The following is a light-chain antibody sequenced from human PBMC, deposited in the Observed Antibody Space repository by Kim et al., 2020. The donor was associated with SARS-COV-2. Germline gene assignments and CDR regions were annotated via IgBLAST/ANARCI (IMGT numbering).Light chain of an antibody. Sequence: SPGESATLSCRASQSVSSNYLAWYQQNPGQAPRLLIYGASSRATGIPDRFSGSGSGTDFTLTITRLEPEDFAVYYCQQYSSSPATFGQGTKVEVK. CDR3: QQYSSSPAT. CDR1: QSVSSNY. J-gene: IGKJ1*01. V-gene: IGKV3-20*01. CDR2: GAS.